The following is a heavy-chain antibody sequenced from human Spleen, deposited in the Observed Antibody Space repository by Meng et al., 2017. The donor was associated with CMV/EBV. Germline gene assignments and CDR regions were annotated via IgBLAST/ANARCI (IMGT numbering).Heavy chain of an antibody. D-gene: IGHD2-15*01. J-gene: IGHJ4*02. Sequence: GGSLRLSCAASGFTFSSHAMSWVRQVPGKGLEGVSAIRGSGGNTYYADSVKGRFIISRDNFNNMVYLEMNSLRAEDTALYYCAKDPWWGGGGDYWGQGTLVTVSS. CDR2: IRGSGGNT. V-gene: IGHV3-23*01. CDR3: AKDPWWGGGGDY. CDR1: GFTFSSHA.